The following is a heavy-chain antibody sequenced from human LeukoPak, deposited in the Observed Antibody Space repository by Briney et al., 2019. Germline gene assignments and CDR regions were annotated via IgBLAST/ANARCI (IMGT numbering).Heavy chain of an antibody. V-gene: IGHV3-43*01. D-gene: IGHD1-7*01. CDR3: AKGTVTELQA. CDR2: IKFDGSET. CDR1: GFTFDEFA. Sequence: PGGSLRLSCAASGFTFDEFAMHWVRQTPGKRLEWVGLIKFDGSETFYADSMKGRFAISRDNFKDSPYLQIHSLRIDDTALYYCAKGTVTELQAWGQGTLVTVSS. J-gene: IGHJ5*02.